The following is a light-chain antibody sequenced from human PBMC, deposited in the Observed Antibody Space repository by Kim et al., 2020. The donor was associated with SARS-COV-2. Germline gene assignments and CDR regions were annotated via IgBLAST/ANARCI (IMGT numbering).Light chain of an antibody. CDR3: QQSNDWPPLT. Sequence: VSPGERPTLSCRASQTINNKLVWYQQKPGQAPRLLIYDATTRATGVPARFIGSGSETDFTLTISSLQSEDFAVYYCQQSNDWPPLTFGQGTKVDIK. J-gene: IGKJ1*01. V-gene: IGKV3-15*01. CDR1: QTINNK. CDR2: DAT.